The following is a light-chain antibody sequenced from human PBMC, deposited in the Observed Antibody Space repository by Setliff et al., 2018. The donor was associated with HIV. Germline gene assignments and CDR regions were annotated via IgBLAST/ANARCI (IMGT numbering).Light chain of an antibody. CDR2: DVT. J-gene: IGLJ1*01. Sequence: QSVLTQPASVSGSPGQSITISCTGTSSDVGGFDYVSWYQQHPGKAPKLIIYDVTNWPSGISNRFSGSKSGNTASLTISGLQAEDEADYYCSSYTSRMTYVFGTGTKVTVL. CDR3: SSYTSRMTYV. V-gene: IGLV2-14*03. CDR1: SSDVGGFDY.